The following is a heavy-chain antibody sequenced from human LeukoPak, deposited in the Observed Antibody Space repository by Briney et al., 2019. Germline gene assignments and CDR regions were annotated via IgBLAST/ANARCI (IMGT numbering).Heavy chain of an antibody. J-gene: IGHJ4*02. CDR3: AREQQLASALYFDY. V-gene: IGHV1-69*13. CDR1: GGTFSSYA. Sequence: ASVKVSCKASGGTFSSYAISWVRQAPGQGLEWMGGIIPIFGTANYAQKFQGRVTITADESTSTAYMELSSLRSEDTAVYYCAREQQLASALYFDYWGQGTLVTVSS. D-gene: IGHD6-13*01. CDR2: IIPIFGTA.